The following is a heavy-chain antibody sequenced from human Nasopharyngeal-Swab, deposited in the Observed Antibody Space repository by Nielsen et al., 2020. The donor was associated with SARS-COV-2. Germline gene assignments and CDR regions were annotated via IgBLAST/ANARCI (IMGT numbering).Heavy chain of an antibody. CDR3: ARDHRSGWFDAFDI. V-gene: IGHV4-59*01. J-gene: IGHJ3*02. D-gene: IGHD6-19*01. CDR2: IYYSGST. Sequence: RQAPGKGLEWIGYIYYSGSTNYNPSLKRRVTISVDTSKNQFSLKLSSVTAADTAVYYCARDHRSGWFDAFDIWGQGTMVTVSS.